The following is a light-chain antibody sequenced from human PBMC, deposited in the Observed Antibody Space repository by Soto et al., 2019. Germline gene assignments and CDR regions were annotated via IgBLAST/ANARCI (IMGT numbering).Light chain of an antibody. CDR3: QLSLNTPYI. CDR1: QSISTY. Sequence: DLQMTQSPSSLSASVGDRVTISCRASQSISTYLNWYQQKLGKAPELLIYAASSLQSGVPSRFSGSGSGTDFTLTISSLPPEDFATYYCQLSLNTPYIFGQGTKLEI. CDR2: AAS. V-gene: IGKV1-39*01. J-gene: IGKJ2*01.